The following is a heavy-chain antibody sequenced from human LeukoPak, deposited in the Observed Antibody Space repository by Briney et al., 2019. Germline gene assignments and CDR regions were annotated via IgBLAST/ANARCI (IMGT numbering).Heavy chain of an antibody. V-gene: IGHV3-7*01. CDR2: IKQDGSEK. Sequence: PGGSLRLSCAASGFTFSNYWMSWVRQAPGKGLEWVANIKQDGSEKYYVDSVKGRFTISRDNAKNSLYLQMNSLRAEDTAVYYCARRLVLFTYGQRYYFDYWGQGTLVTVSS. CDR1: GFTFSNYW. J-gene: IGHJ4*02. CDR3: ARRLVLFTYGQRYYFDY. D-gene: IGHD3-10*01.